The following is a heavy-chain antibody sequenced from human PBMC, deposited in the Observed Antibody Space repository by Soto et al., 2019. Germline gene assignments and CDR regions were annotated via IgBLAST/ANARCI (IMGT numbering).Heavy chain of an antibody. J-gene: IGHJ3*02. V-gene: IGHV1-18*01. CDR3: ARDPNYYGSGSYQQADAFDI. D-gene: IGHD3-10*01. CDR2: ISAYNGNT. Sequence: ASVKVSCKASGYTFPSYGISWVRQAPGQGLEWMGWISAYNGNTNYAQKLQGRVTMTTDTSTSTAYMELRSLRSDDTAVYYCARDPNYYGSGSYQQADAFDIWGQGTMVTVSS. CDR1: GYTFPSYG.